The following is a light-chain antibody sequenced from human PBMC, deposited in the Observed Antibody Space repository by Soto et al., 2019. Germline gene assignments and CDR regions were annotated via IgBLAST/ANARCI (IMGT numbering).Light chain of an antibody. V-gene: IGKV3-20*01. CDR2: GAS. CDR1: QSVNNNF. J-gene: IGKJ1*01. Sequence: EIVLTQSPGTLSLSPGERATVSCRASQSVNNNFLAWYQQIPGQAPRLLIYGASSRATGIPDKFSGSGSGTDFTLTISSLEPEDFAVYYCQQYGKPPRTFGQGTKVEIK. CDR3: QQYGKPPRT.